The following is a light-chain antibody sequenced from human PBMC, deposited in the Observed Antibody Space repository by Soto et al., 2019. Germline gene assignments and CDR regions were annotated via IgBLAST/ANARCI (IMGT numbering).Light chain of an antibody. CDR2: GAS. Sequence: EIVLTQSPGTLSLSPGERATLSCRASQSVSSSYLAWYQQKPGQAPRLLIYGASSRATGIPDKLSSSGSGTDFTVIINRMEPEDFAVYYCQQYGSSLWTFVQATKVEIK. V-gene: IGKV3-20*01. J-gene: IGKJ1*01. CDR3: QQYGSSLWT. CDR1: QSVSSSY.